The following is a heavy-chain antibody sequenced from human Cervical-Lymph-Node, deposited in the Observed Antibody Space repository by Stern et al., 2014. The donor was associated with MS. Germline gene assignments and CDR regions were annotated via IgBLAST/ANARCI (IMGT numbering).Heavy chain of an antibody. CDR1: GGSISSGNYY. CDR3: ARGNYDVLTDNGGHGFDI. Sequence: QVQLQESGPGLVKPSQTLSLTCTVSGGSISSGNYYWSWIRQPAGEGLEWNGRIYSSGSTQYNPPPKSRVTISADTSTNPFSLRLSSVTAADTAVYYCARGNYDVLTDNGGHGFDIWGQGTMVTVSS. D-gene: IGHD3-9*01. CDR2: IYSSGST. J-gene: IGHJ3*02. V-gene: IGHV4-61*02.